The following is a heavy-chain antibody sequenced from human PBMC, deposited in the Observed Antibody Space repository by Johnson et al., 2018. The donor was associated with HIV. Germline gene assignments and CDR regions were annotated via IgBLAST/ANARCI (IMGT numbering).Heavy chain of an antibody. V-gene: IGHV3-53*01. D-gene: IGHD3-22*01. J-gene: IGHJ3*01. Sequence: VQLVESGGGLIQPGGSLRLSCAASGFTVSTKSMSWVRQAPGKGLEWVSLIYTDSRTYYSDSVKGRFTISRENSKNRIHLQMKSLRADDTAVYFCAGLTSASRQDSTMTVVGVAAFDLWGQGTMVTVSS. CDR1: GFTVSTKS. CDR3: AGLTSASRQDSTMTVVGVAAFDL. CDR2: IYTDSRT.